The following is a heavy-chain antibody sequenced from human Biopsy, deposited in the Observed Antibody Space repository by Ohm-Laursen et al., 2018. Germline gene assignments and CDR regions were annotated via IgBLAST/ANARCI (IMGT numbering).Heavy chain of an antibody. V-gene: IGHV4-61*01. CDR1: GDSVSSGSFY. J-gene: IGHJ4*02. CDR2: IHDRGSTA. D-gene: IGHD6-19*01. Sequence: SETLSLTCTVSGDSVSSGSFYWTWIRQPPGQGLEYIGYIHDRGSTANYNPSLESRVTMSVDTSKNQLYLKLYSVTAADTTVYYCARGRRTSGWPYFDNWGQGALVIVSP. CDR3: ARGRRTSGWPYFDN.